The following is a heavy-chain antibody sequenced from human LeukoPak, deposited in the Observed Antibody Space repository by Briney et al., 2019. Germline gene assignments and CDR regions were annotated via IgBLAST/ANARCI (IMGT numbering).Heavy chain of an antibody. CDR2: ISPSGGSS. Sequence: GASVKVSCKASGYTFTDYYIHWVRQAPGQGLEWMGIISPSGGSSSYAQKFQGRVTMTRDKSTSTAYMELSSLRSEDTAVYYCARSEHSSSWYYFDYWGQGTLVTVSS. CDR3: ARSEHSSSWYYFDY. J-gene: IGHJ4*02. V-gene: IGHV1-46*01. CDR1: GYTFTDYY. D-gene: IGHD6-13*01.